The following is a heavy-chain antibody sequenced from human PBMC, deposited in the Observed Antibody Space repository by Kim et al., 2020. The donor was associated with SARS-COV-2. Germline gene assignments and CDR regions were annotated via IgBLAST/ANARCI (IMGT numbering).Heavy chain of an antibody. CDR3: ARRYCSGGTCYYFDN. D-gene: IGHD2-15*01. CDR1: GVSISTTNYD. J-gene: IGHJ4*02. CDR2: IIKSGTS. V-gene: IGHV4-39*01. Sequence: SETLSLTCSVSGVSISTTNYDWGWIRQTPGKGLEWIAIIIKSGTSFSNPSLQSRLTISIDTSKNQFSLQVRSVTAADTAIYYCARRYCSGGTCYYFDNWGQGTLVTASS.